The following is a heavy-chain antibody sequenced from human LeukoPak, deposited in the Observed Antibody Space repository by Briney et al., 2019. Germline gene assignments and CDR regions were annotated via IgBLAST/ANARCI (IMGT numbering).Heavy chain of an antibody. J-gene: IGHJ4*02. CDR2: ISAYNGNT. V-gene: IGHV1-18*01. D-gene: IGHD3-10*01. Sequence: AAVKVSCKASGYTFSSYAISWVRQAPGQGLEWMGWISAYNGNTNYAQKLQGRVTMTTDTSTSTAYMELRSLRSDDTAVYYCASSMVRGVILFDYWGQGTLVTVSS. CDR1: GYTFSSYA. CDR3: ASSMVRGVILFDY.